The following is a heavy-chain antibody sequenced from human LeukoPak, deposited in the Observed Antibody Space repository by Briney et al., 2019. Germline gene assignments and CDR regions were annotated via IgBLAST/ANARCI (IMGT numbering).Heavy chain of an antibody. V-gene: IGHV4-4*02. CDR3: ARGEFAVADTQYYFDY. CDR1: GGSISSSNW. Sequence: KPSETLSLTCAVSGGSISSSNWWSWVRQPPGKGLEWIGEIYHSGSTNYNPSLKSRVTISVDKSKNQFSLKLSSVTAADTAVYYCARGEFAVADTQYYFDYWGQGTLVTVSS. CDR2: IYHSGST. J-gene: IGHJ4*02. D-gene: IGHD6-19*01.